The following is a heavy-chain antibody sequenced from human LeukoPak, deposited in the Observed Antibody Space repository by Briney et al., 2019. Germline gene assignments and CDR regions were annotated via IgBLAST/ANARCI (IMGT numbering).Heavy chain of an antibody. J-gene: IGHJ4*02. CDR3: QSSRVQLERRDDY. CDR1: GFIFSGSA. CDR2: IRSKANSYAT. Sequence: GGSLRLSCAASGFIFSGSAMHWVRQASGKGLEWVGRIRSKANSYATAYAASVKGRFTISRDDSKNTAYLQMNSLKTEDTAVYYCQSSRVQLERRDDYWGQGTLVTVSS. D-gene: IGHD1-1*01. V-gene: IGHV3-73*01.